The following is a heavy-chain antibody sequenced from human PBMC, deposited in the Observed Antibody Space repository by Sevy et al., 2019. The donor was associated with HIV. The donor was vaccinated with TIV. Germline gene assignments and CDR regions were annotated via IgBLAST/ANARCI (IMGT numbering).Heavy chain of an antibody. D-gene: IGHD3-22*01. CDR3: ARGGYYYDNAAYYALDS. CDR1: GFTFSNYA. J-gene: IGHJ4*02. CDR2: IWSDGAYQ. Sequence: GGSLRLSCAATGFTFSNYAMHWVRQAPGKGLEWVAIIWSDGAYQYHGDSVKGRFTISRDNSKNPLYLQMNNVRVEDTAVYYCARGGYYYDNAAYYALDSWGQRTLVTVSS. V-gene: IGHV3-33*01.